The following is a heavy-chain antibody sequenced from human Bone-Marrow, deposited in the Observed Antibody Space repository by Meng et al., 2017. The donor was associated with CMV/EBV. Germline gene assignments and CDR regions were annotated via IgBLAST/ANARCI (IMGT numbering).Heavy chain of an antibody. V-gene: IGHV1-46*01. CDR2: INPSGGST. CDR3: ARDHPGTAYCSGGSCNRGWFDP. J-gene: IGHJ5*02. CDR1: GYTFTSYY. D-gene: IGHD2-15*01. Sequence: ASVKVSCKASGYTFTSYYMHWVRQAPGQGLEWMGIINPSGGSTSYAQKFQGRATMTRDTSTSTVYMELSSLRSEDTAVYYCARDHPGTAYCSGGSCNRGWFDPWGQGTLVTVSS.